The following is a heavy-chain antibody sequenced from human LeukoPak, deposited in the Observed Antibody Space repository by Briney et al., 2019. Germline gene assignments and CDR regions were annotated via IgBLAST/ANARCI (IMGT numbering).Heavy chain of an antibody. CDR3: ARDDKMVRGVGIDY. J-gene: IGHJ4*02. Sequence: GGSLRLSCAASGFTFDDYGMSWVRQAPGKGLEWVSGINWNGGSTGYADSVKGRFTISRDSAKNSLYLQMNSLRAEDTAFYYCARDDKMVRGVGIDYWGQGTLVTVSS. CDR1: GFTFDDYG. V-gene: IGHV3-20*04. D-gene: IGHD3-10*01. CDR2: INWNGGST.